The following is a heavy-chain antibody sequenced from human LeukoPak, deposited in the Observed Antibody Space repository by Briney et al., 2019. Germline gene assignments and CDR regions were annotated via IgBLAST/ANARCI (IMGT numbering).Heavy chain of an antibody. Sequence: SETLSLTCTVSGGSISSSSYYWGWIRQPPGKGLEWIGSIYYSGSTYYNPSLKSRVTISVDTSKNQFSLKLSSVTAADTAVYYCARPGYSSGWYPGPAFDIWGQGTMVTVSS. V-gene: IGHV4-39*01. CDR1: GGSISSSSYY. CDR2: IYYSGST. J-gene: IGHJ3*02. CDR3: ARPGYSSGWYPGPAFDI. D-gene: IGHD6-19*01.